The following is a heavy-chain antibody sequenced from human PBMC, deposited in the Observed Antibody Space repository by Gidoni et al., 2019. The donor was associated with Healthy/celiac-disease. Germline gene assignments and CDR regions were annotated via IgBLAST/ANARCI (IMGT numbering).Heavy chain of an antibody. J-gene: IGHJ4*02. Sequence: QLQLQESGPGLVKPSETLSLTCTVSGGSISRRSYYWGWIRQPPGKGREWIGSIYYRGRTYYNPSLKSRVTISVDTSKNQFSLKLSSVTAADTAVYYCASAVAGARLEYYFDYWGQGTLVTVSS. V-gene: IGHV4-39*01. D-gene: IGHD1-26*01. CDR1: GGSISRRSYY. CDR2: IYYRGRT. CDR3: ASAVAGARLEYYFDY.